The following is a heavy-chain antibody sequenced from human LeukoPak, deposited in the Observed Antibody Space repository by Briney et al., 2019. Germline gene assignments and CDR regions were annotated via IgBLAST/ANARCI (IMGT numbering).Heavy chain of an antibody. CDR2: INYSGST. D-gene: IGHD3-3*01. V-gene: IGHV4-59*01. CDR3: ARASPYDNWSGYWFDP. J-gene: IGHJ5*02. Sequence: SETLSLTCTVSGGSIRSYYWSWIRQPPGKGLEGIGYINYSGSTKYHPSLKSRVTISVDKSKNQFSLKVNSVTAADTAVYYCARASPYDNWSGYWFDPWGQGTLVTVSS. CDR1: GGSIRSYY.